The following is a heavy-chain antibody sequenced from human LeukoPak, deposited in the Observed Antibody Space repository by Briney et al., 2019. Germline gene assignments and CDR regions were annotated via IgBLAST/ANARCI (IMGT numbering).Heavy chain of an antibody. CDR1: GFTFSSYA. CDR2: ISGSGGST. D-gene: IGHD6-13*01. J-gene: IGHJ4*02. V-gene: IGHV3-23*01. CDR3: ARVGASSSWLYPFDY. Sequence: GGSLRLSCAASGFTFSSYAMSWVRQAPGKGLEWVSAISGSGGSTYYADSVKGRFTISRDNSKNTLYVQMNSLRAEDTAVYYCARVGASSSWLYPFDYWGQGTLVTVSS.